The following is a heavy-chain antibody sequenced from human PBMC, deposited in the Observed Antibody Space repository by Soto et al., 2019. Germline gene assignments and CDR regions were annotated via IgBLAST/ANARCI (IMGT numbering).Heavy chain of an antibody. CDR1: GFIFNDFA. V-gene: IGHV3-9*01. D-gene: IGHD4-17*01. Sequence: EVQLVESGGGLVQPGRSLRLSCAASGFIFNDFAMHWVRQAPGKGLEWVAGLSYNSISIGYADSVEGRFTITRDNAKNPPYLQMTGLGVEAPGLYYGTKAVDYVDYDGFDIWGQGTMVTVSS. CDR3: TKAVDYVDYDGFDI. CDR2: LSYNSISI. J-gene: IGHJ3*02.